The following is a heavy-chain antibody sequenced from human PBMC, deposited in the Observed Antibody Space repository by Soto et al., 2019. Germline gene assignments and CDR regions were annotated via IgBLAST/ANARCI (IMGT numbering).Heavy chain of an antibody. Sequence: QLQLQESGPGLVKPSETLSLTCTVSGGSISSSSYYWGWIRQPPGKGLEWIGSIYYSGSTYYNPSLKSRVTISVDTSKNQFSLKLSSVTAADTAVYYCARGITMVRGVIIRRRWFDPWGQGTLVTVSS. CDR3: ARGITMVRGVIIRRRWFDP. V-gene: IGHV4-39*01. J-gene: IGHJ5*02. CDR2: IYYSGST. D-gene: IGHD3-10*01. CDR1: GGSISSSSYY.